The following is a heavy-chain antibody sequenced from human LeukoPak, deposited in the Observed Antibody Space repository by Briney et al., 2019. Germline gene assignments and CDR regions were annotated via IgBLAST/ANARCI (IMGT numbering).Heavy chain of an antibody. CDR2: IYYSGST. D-gene: IGHD3-9*01. CDR1: GGSISSSSYY. V-gene: IGHV4-39*07. Sequence: PSETLSLTCTVSGGSISSSSYYWGWIRQPPGKGLEWIGSIYYSGSTYYNPSLKSRVTISVDTSKNQFSQKLSSVTAADTAVYYCARVGPTYYDILTGYLPQGDYYGMDVWGQGTTVTVSS. J-gene: IGHJ6*02. CDR3: ARVGPTYYDILTGYLPQGDYYGMDV.